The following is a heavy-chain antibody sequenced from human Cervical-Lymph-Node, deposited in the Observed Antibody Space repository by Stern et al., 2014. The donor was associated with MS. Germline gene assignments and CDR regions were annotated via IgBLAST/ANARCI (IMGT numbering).Heavy chain of an antibody. D-gene: IGHD3-10*01. J-gene: IGHJ6*02. V-gene: IGHV3-30*18. CDR3: AKSTRGLYYGMDV. Sequence: VQLVESGGGVVQPGRSLRLSCAASGFTFSSYGMHWVRPAPGKGLEWVAVISYDGSNKYYADSVKGRFTISRDNSKNTLYLQMNSLRAEDTAVYYCAKSTRGLYYGMDVWGQGTTVTVSS. CDR1: GFTFSSYG. CDR2: ISYDGSNK.